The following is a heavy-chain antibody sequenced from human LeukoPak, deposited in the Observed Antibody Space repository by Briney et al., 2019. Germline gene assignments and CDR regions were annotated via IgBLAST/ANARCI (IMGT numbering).Heavy chain of an antibody. CDR2: TQISANT. Sequence: SETLSLTCSVSGGSISGYSWSWIRQPPGKGLEWIGHTQISANTLYNYSLKSRVTISVDTSKTQSTLKLTSVTDADTDVYYCARRNTKTGSDSKFDYWGQGTLVTVSS. J-gene: IGHJ4*02. D-gene: IGHD1-26*01. V-gene: IGHV4-59*08. CDR3: ARRNTKTGSDSKFDY. CDR1: GGSISGYS.